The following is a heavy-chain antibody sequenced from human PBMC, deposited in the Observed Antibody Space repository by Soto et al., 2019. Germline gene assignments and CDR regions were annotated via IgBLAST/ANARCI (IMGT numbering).Heavy chain of an antibody. J-gene: IGHJ4*02. V-gene: IGHV5-10-1*01. D-gene: IGHD3-22*01. CDR3: ARHVRVVRDSSGYYFLDY. CDR1: GYSFTSYW. CDR2: IDPSDSYT. Sequence: PGESLKISCKGSGYSFTSYWISWVRQMPGKGLEWMGRIDPSDSYTNYSPSFQGHVTISADKSISTAYLQWCSLKASDTAMYYCARHVRVVRDSSGYYFLDYWGQGTLVTVSS.